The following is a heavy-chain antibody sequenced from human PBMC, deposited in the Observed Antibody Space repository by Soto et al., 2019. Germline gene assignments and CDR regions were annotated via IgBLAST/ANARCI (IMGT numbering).Heavy chain of an antibody. J-gene: IGHJ5*01. CDR2: ISYDGSLQ. Sequence: QAQLVESGGGVVQPGRSLRLSCAASGFAFSSYGMHWVRQAPGTGLEWVAVISYDGSLQHYADSVKGRFTISRDNSKNMLLPPMSTLRAADPPVYYFVSYRRFSHASVPSSWGQATLFCVSS. D-gene: IGHD3-16*01. CDR1: GFAFSSYG. CDR3: VSYRRFSHASVPSS. V-gene: IGHV3-30*03.